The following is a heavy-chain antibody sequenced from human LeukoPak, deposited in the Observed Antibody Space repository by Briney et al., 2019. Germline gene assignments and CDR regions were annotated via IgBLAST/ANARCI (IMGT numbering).Heavy chain of an antibody. CDR3: AGGVDIVVVPAAMKGDWFDP. D-gene: IGHD2-2*03. J-gene: IGHJ5*02. CDR1: GGSISSYY. Sequence: SETLSLTCPVSGGSISSYYWSWIRQPAGKGLEWIGRIYTSGSTNYNPSLKGRVTMSVDTSKNQFSLKLSSVTAADTAVYYCAGGVDIVVVPAAMKGDWFDPWGQGTLVTVSS. CDR2: IYTSGST. V-gene: IGHV4-4*07.